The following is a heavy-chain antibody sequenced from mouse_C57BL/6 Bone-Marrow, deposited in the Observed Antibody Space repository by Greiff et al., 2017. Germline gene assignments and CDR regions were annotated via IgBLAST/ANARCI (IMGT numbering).Heavy chain of an antibody. D-gene: IGHD1-1*01. J-gene: IGHJ4*01. V-gene: IGHV1-81*01. CDR3: ARWGTTVVANAMDY. Sequence: VKLQESGAELARPGASVKLSCKASGYTFTSYGISWVKQRTGQGLEWIGEIYPRSGNTYYNEKFKGKATLTADKSSSTAYMELRSLTSEDSAVYFCARWGTTVVANAMDYWGQGTSVTVSS. CDR1: GYTFTSYG. CDR2: IYPRSGNT.